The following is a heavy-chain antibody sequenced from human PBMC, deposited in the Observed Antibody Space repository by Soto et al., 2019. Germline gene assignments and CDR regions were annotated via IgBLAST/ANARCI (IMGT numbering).Heavy chain of an antibody. Sequence: GGSLRLSCAASGFTFRDHYMDWVRQAPGKGLEWVGRTRNKANSYTTEYAASVKGRFTISRDDSKNSLYLQMNSLKTEDTAVYYCASSGSYYPFDYWGQGTLVTVSS. J-gene: IGHJ4*02. D-gene: IGHD1-26*01. CDR3: ASSGSYYPFDY. V-gene: IGHV3-72*01. CDR1: GFTFRDHY. CDR2: TRNKANSYTT.